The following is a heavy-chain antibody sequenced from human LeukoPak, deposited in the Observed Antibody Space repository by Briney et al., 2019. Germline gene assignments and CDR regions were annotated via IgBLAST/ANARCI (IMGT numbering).Heavy chain of an antibody. CDR1: GGSIRRDGDL. CDR2: ISHGGRT. D-gene: IGHD2-21*02. Sequence: SQTLSLTCAVSGGSIRRDGDLWGWIRQPPGKGLEWIGTISHGGRTYYNPSLKSRVTISVETTKNQFSLKLSSVTATDTAVYYCARHADCIGDCYRNWGQGTLVTVYS. CDR3: ARHADCIGDCYRN. V-gene: IGHV4-30-2*03. J-gene: IGHJ4*02.